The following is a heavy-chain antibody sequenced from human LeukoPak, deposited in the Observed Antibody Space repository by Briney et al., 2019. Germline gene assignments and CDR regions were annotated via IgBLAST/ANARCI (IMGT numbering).Heavy chain of an antibody. Sequence: SVKVSCKASGGTFSSYASSWVRQAPGQGLEWMGGIIPIFGTANYAQKFQGRVTITTDESTSTAYMELSSLRSEDTAVYYCTGVVSGYYFDYWGQGTLVTVSS. V-gene: IGHV1-69*05. D-gene: IGHD3-22*01. CDR3: TGVVSGYYFDY. J-gene: IGHJ4*02. CDR1: GGTFSSYA. CDR2: IIPIFGTA.